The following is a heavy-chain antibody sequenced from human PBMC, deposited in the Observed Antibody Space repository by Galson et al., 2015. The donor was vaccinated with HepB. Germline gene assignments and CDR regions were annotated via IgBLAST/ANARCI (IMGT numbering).Heavy chain of an antibody. J-gene: IGHJ6*03. CDR1: GDSVSSNSAA. Sequence: FAISGDSVSSNSAALTWIRQSPSRDLEGLGRTYYRSKWYDDYAVSVKSRITIKPDTSKNQFSLQLNSVTPEDTAVYYCARGLELLLANYSYYMDVWGKGTTVTVSS. D-gene: IGHD1-7*01. V-gene: IGHV6-1*01. CDR2: TYYRSKWYD. CDR3: ARGLELLLANYSYYMDV.